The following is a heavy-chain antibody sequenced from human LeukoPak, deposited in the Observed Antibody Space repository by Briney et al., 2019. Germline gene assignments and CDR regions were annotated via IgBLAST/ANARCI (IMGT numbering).Heavy chain of an antibody. CDR3: ARSRTYGDYGRGLDY. V-gene: IGHV3-74*01. J-gene: IGHJ4*02. D-gene: IGHD4-17*01. CDR1: GFISSSYW. CDR2: INTDGFST. Sequence: GGSLGLSCAASGFISSSYWMHWVRQPPGKGLVYIACINTDGFSTSYADSVKGRFTISRDNAKNTLYLQMNSLRAEDTAVYYCARSRTYGDYGRGLDYWGQGTLVTVSS.